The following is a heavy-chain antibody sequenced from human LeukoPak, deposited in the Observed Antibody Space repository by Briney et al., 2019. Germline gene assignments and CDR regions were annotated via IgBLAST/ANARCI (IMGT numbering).Heavy chain of an antibody. V-gene: IGHV5-51*01. CDR2: IYPGDSDT. Sequence: GESLKISCKGSGYSFTSYWISWVRQMPGKGLEWMGVIYPGDSDTRYSPSFQGQVTISADKSISTAYLQWSSLKASDTAMYYCARRRRLSSTSCYADYWGQGTLVTVSS. CDR1: GYSFTSYW. CDR3: ARRRRLSSTSCYADY. J-gene: IGHJ4*02. D-gene: IGHD2-2*01.